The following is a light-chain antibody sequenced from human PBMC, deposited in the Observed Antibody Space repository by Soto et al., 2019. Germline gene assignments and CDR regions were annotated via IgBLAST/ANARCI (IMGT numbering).Light chain of an antibody. CDR2: EAS. J-gene: IGKJ2*01. CDR3: QQNYSFPWT. V-gene: IGKV1-39*01. Sequence: DIEMTQSPASLSASVGDRVTITCRASQSLGIYLNWYQQKPGKAPNLLIYEASRMRSGVPSRFSVGGSGTDFTFTISSLQPEDFAVYYCQQNYSFPWTFGQGTKLEIK. CDR1: QSLGIY.